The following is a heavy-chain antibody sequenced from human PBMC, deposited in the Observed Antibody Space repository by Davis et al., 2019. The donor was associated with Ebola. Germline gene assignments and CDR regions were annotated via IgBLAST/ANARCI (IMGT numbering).Heavy chain of an antibody. V-gene: IGHV4-59*01. Sequence: MPGGSLRPSCTVPGGSISSYYWSWIRQPQGKGLEWIGYIYYSGSTNYNPSLKSRVTIPVDTSKNQFSLKLRSVTAADTAVYYCARADSSGWYKYYYYGMDVWGQGTTVTVSS. CDR3: ARADSSGWYKYYYYGMDV. CDR1: GGSISSYY. J-gene: IGHJ6*02. CDR2: IYYSGST. D-gene: IGHD6-19*01.